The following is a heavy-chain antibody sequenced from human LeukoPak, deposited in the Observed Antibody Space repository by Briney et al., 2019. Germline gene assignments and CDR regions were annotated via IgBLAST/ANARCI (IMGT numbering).Heavy chain of an antibody. V-gene: IGHV3-48*02. J-gene: IGHJ4*02. CDR3: ARDPKGYGYAFDY. D-gene: IGHD5-12*01. Sequence: GGSLRLSCAASGFTFSNYAMNWVRQAPGKGLEWVSYISSSSSIKQCADSVKHRYTISRDDAKNSLYLQMNSVRDEHRAVYYCARDPKGYGYAFDYWGQGTLVTISS. CDR1: GFTFSNYA. CDR2: ISSSSSIK.